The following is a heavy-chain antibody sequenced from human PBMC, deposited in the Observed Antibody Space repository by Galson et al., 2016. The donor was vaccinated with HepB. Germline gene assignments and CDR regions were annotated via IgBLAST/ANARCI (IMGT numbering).Heavy chain of an antibody. J-gene: IGHJ6*02. Sequence: QSGAEVKHPGESLQISCKTSGYNFNIYWIAWVHQMPGTGPEWKGCIYLGVFDPRDSSSFQLQVTISADKSISTAYLQWSSLKASDTAMFYCARVFWPPHRDRYYYGMDVWGQGTTVTVSS. CDR2: IYLGVFDP. V-gene: IGHV5-51*07. CDR1: GYNFNIYW. D-gene: IGHD3-3*01. CDR3: ARVFWPPHRDRYYYGMDV.